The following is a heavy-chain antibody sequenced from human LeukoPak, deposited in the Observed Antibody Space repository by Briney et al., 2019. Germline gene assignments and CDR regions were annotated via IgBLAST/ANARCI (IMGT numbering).Heavy chain of an antibody. CDR2: INHSGST. D-gene: IGHD3-22*01. CDR1: GGSFSGYY. Sequence: SETLSLTCAVYGGSFSGYYWSWIRQPPGKGLEWIGEINHSGSTNYNPSLKSRVTISVDTSKNQFSLKLSSVTAADTAVYYCARGGGDSSGYYYDDAFDIWGQGTMVTVSS. CDR3: ARGGGDSSGYYYDDAFDI. V-gene: IGHV4-34*01. J-gene: IGHJ3*02.